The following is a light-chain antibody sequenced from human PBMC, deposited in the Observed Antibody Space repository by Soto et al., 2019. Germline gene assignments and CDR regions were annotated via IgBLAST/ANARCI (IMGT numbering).Light chain of an antibody. Sequence: IVLTQSPGTLSLSPGERATLSCRASQSVSSSYLAWYQQKPGQAPRLLIYGASSRATGIPDRFSGSGSGTDFTLTLSRLEPEDFVVYYCQQYDSSPITFGQGTRLEIK. CDR2: GAS. V-gene: IGKV3-20*01. CDR1: QSVSSSY. CDR3: QQYDSSPIT. J-gene: IGKJ5*01.